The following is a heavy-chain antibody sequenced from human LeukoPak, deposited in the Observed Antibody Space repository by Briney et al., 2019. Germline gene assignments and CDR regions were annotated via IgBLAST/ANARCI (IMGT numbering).Heavy chain of an antibody. J-gene: IGHJ4*02. CDR2: ISSSSSSYI. Sequence: GGSLRLSCAASGFTFSSYSMNWVRQAPGKGLEWVSSISSSSSSYIYYADSVKGRFTISRDNAKNSLYLQMNSLRAEDTAVYYCARAAAAAGSWDYWGQGTLVTVSS. V-gene: IGHV3-21*01. CDR1: GFTFSSYS. D-gene: IGHD6-13*01. CDR3: ARAAAAAGSWDY.